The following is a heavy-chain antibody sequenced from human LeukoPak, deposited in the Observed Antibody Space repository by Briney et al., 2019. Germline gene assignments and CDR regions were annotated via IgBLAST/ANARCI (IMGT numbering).Heavy chain of an antibody. Sequence: SVKVSCKASGGTFSSYAISWVRQAPGQGLEWMGGIIPIFGTANYAQKFQGRVTITTDESTSTAYMELRSLRSDDTAVYYCARDRCSSTSCYNTFDYWGQGTLVTVSS. J-gene: IGHJ4*02. CDR3: ARDRCSSTSCYNTFDY. V-gene: IGHV1-69*05. CDR1: GGTFSSYA. D-gene: IGHD2-2*01. CDR2: IIPIFGTA.